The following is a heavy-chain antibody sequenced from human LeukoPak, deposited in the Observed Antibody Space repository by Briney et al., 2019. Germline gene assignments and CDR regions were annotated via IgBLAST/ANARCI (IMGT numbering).Heavy chain of an antibody. Sequence: NPSETLSLTCTVSGGSISSSSYYWGWIRQPPGKGLEWIGSIYYSGSTYYNPSLKSRVTISVDTSKNQFSLKLSSVTAADTAVYYCARHPRDYYYYYMDVWGKGTWVTVSS. CDR2: IYYSGST. CDR1: GGSISSSSYY. J-gene: IGHJ6*03. V-gene: IGHV4-39*01. CDR3: ARHPRDYYYYYMDV.